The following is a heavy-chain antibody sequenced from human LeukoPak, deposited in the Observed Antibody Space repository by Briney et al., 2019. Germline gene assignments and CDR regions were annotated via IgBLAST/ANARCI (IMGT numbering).Heavy chain of an antibody. D-gene: IGHD3-10*01. J-gene: IGHJ4*02. Sequence: GGSLRLSCAASGFSLSSYAMGWVRQAPGKGLEWVSTIGSSDATYYPDSVKGRFTTSRDNSRNTLYLQMNSLRAEDTAVYYCASRGKYYFDYWGQGTLVTVSS. CDR2: IGSSDAT. CDR3: ASRGKYYFDY. V-gene: IGHV3-23*01. CDR1: GFSLSSYA.